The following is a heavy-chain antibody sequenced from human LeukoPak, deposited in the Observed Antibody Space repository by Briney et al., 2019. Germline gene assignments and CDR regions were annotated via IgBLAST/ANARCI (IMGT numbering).Heavy chain of an antibody. CDR3: ASPSKWELSDLDC. Sequence: SETLSLTCTVSGDSISRNTYYWAWVRQAPGKGLEWIGSIYHTGSTYYNPSLQSRVTISVDASNSRFSLQLRSMTAADTATYYCASPSKWELSDLDCRGQGTLVTVSS. V-gene: IGHV4-39*01. CDR1: GDSISRNTYY. CDR2: IYHTGST. J-gene: IGHJ4*02. D-gene: IGHD1-26*01.